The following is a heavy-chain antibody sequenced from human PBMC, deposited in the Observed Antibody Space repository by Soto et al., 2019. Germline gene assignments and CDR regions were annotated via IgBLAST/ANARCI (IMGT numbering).Heavy chain of an antibody. V-gene: IGHV3-30*18. D-gene: IGHD6-13*01. J-gene: IGHJ6*02. Sequence: QVQLVESGGGVVQPGRSLRLSCAASGFTFSSYGMHWVRQAPGKGLEWVAVISYDGSNKYYADSVKGRFTISRDNSKNTLYLQMNSLRAEDTAVYYCAKDLSIAASGTNYYYGMDVWGQGTTVTVSS. CDR3: AKDLSIAASGTNYYYGMDV. CDR1: GFTFSSYG. CDR2: ISYDGSNK.